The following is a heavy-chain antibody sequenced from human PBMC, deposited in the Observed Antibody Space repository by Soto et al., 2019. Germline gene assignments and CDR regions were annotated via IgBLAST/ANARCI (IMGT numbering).Heavy chain of an antibody. CDR3: ATVHNTSRSFDY. Sequence: GGFLRLSCAASGFTFNIYAMTWVRQAPGKGLEWVSTTGATGRTTYYSDSVKGRFTVSRDNSKNTLDLQMSNLRAEDTAVYYCATVHNTSRSFDYWGQGTLVTVS. J-gene: IGHJ4*02. D-gene: IGHD1-20*01. V-gene: IGHV3-23*01. CDR1: GFTFNIYA. CDR2: TGATGRTT.